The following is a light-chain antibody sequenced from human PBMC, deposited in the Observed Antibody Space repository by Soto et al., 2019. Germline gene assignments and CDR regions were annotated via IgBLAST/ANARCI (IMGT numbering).Light chain of an antibody. CDR3: QQYNNWPPWT. J-gene: IGKJ1*01. CDR2: GAS. V-gene: IGKV3-15*01. CDR1: QSVSSN. Sequence: EIVMPQSPATLSVSPGERATLSGRASQSVSSNLAWYQQKPGQAPRLLIYGASTRSTGIPARFSGSGSGTEFTLPISSLQSEDFAVYYCQQYNNWPPWTFGQGTKVEIK.